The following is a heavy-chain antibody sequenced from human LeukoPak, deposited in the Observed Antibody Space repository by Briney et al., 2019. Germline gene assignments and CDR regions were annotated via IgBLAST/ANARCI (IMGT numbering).Heavy chain of an antibody. Sequence: GASVNVSFKASGGTFSSYAISWVRQAPGQGLEWMGGIIPIFGTANYAQKFQGRVTITADESTSTAYMELSSLRSEDTAVYYCARGRTRYYDSSGYYFLVYWGQGTLVTVSS. CDR3: ARGRTRYYDSSGYYFLVY. CDR2: IIPIFGTA. CDR1: GGTFSSYA. J-gene: IGHJ4*02. V-gene: IGHV1-69*13. D-gene: IGHD3-22*01.